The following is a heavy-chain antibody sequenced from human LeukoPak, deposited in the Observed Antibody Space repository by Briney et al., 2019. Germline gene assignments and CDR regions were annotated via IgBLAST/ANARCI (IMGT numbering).Heavy chain of an antibody. J-gene: IGHJ4*02. Sequence: GGSLRLSCAASRITFSSYAMNWVRQAPGKGLEWVSAISGSGGNTYYADSVKGRFTISRDNSKNTLYLQMNSLRAEDTAVYYCAKPARTDYADYWGQGTLVTVSS. D-gene: IGHD1-1*01. CDR3: AKPARTDYADY. V-gene: IGHV3-23*01. CDR2: ISGSGGNT. CDR1: RITFSSYA.